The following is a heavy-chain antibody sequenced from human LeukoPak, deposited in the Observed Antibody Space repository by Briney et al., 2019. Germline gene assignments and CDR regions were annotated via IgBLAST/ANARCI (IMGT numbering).Heavy chain of an antibody. CDR3: ARGLLWFGELSRFDY. CDR2: IKQDGSEK. Sequence: GGSLRLSYAASGFTFSSYWMSWVRQAPGKGLEWVANIKQDGSEKYYVDSVKGRFTISRDNAKNSLYLQMNSLRAEDTAVYYCARGLLWFGELSRFDYWGQGTLVTVSS. J-gene: IGHJ4*02. V-gene: IGHV3-7*01. CDR1: GFTFSSYW. D-gene: IGHD3-10*01.